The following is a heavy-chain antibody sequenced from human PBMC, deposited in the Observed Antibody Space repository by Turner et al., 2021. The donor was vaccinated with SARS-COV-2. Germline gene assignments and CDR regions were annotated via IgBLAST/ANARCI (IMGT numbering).Heavy chain of an antibody. V-gene: IGHV4-39*01. J-gene: IGHJ4*02. CDR3: VRHGVESRYFVY. CDR2: VYGKGAT. Sequence: QLHLQESGPTLLKASETLSFTCNVSRDSPGGGLYVWGWIRQPPGKGLEWIGAVYGKGATYYNPSLRGRVTASVDTSKNQVFLSLRSVTAADTAVYYCVRHGVESRYFVYWGQGILVTVSS. CDR1: RDSPGGGLYV. D-gene: IGHD3-16*02.